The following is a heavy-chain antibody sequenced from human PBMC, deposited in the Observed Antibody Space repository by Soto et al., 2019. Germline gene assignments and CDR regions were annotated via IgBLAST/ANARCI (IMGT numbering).Heavy chain of an antibody. CDR1: GFTFSTYA. V-gene: IGHV3-23*01. J-gene: IGHJ4*02. CDR3: AKPKASGSYDY. CDR2: TSGGGVST. D-gene: IGHD3-10*01. Sequence: EVQLLESGGGLVQPGGSLRLSCAASGFTFSTYAMSWVRQAPGKGLEWVSGTSGGGVSTYYADSVKGRFTISRDNSKNTLYLQMNSLRAEDTAVYYCAKPKASGSYDYWGQGTLVTVSS.